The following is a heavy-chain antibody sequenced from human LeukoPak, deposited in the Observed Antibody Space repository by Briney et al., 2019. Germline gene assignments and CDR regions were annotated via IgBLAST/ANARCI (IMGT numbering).Heavy chain of an antibody. J-gene: IGHJ4*02. V-gene: IGHV3-48*01. Sequence: QSGGSLRLSCEASGFTFSDYSMTWVRQAPGEGLEWLSYITSTSDTIYYADSVKGRFTSSRDNAKNSVYLQMNSLRAEDTAVYYCARSSGYPFFDYWGQGTLVTVSS. CDR3: ARSSGYPFFDY. CDR1: GFTFSDYS. CDR2: ITSTSDTI. D-gene: IGHD3-22*01.